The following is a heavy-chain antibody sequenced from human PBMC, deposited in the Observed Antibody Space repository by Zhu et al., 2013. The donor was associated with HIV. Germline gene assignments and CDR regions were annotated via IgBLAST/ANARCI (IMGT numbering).Heavy chain of an antibody. CDR3: ARVAPNYRDYHGPSDY. D-gene: IGHD4-17*01. V-gene: IGHV1-18*01. J-gene: IGHJ4*02. Sequence: LVQSGAEVKKPGASVKVSCTASGYTFTSYGITWVRQAPGQGLEWMGWISGYNGNTNYAQKLQGRVTMNTDTSTSTAYMELRSLRSDDTAVYYCARVAPNYRDYHGPSDYWGQGTLVTVSS. CDR1: GYTFTSYG. CDR2: ISGYNGNT.